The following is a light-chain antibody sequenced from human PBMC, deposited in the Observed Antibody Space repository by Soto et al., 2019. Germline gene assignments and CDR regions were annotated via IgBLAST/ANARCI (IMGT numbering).Light chain of an antibody. Sequence: EIVMTQSPAILSVSPGERVTLPCRANQSISSNLAWYQQKPGHTPRLLIYGATTRATGIPARFSGSGSGTDFTLTINSLQSEDFAVYYCQMYNNWVATFGGGTKVEI. CDR2: GAT. J-gene: IGKJ4*01. V-gene: IGKV3D-15*01. CDR1: QSISSN. CDR3: QMYNNWVAT.